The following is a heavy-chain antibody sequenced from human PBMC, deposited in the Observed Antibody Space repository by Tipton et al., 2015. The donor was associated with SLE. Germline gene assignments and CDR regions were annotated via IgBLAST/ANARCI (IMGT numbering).Heavy chain of an antibody. Sequence: TLSLTCTVSGVSISDHYWSWIRQPPGKGLECLGYVFYSGSSDFYRAHYSPSLMSRISISLDTSKNQFSLQMNSVSAADTAVYYCARGREPGLFDIWGPGTVVTVSS. J-gene: IGHJ3*02. D-gene: IGHD1-26*01. CDR2: VFYSGSSDFYRA. CDR1: GVSISDHY. V-gene: IGHV4-59*11. CDR3: ARGREPGLFDI.